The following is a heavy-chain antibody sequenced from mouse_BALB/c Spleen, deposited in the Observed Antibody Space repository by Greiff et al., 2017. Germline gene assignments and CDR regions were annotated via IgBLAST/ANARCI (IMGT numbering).Heavy chain of an antibody. CDR3: ARGATVVAKNFDV. J-gene: IGHJ1*01. V-gene: IGHV1-31*01. CDR2: INPYNGAT. CDR1: GYSFTGYY. D-gene: IGHD1-1*01. Sequence: EVQLQESGPELVKPGASVKISCKASGYSFTGYYMHWVKQSHVKSLEWIGRINPYNGATSYNQNFKDKASLTVDKSSSTAYMELHSLTSEDSAVYYCARGATVVAKNFDVWGAGTTVTVSS.